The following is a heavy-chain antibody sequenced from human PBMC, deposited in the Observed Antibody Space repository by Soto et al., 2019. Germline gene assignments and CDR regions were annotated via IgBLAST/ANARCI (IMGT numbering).Heavy chain of an antibody. D-gene: IGHD4-17*01. J-gene: IGHJ1*01. Sequence: QITLKESGPTLVTPTQTLTLTCTFSGFSLSTSGVGVVWLRQPPGNDLECLALVYWDDDKRYSPSLKSRLTNTQDTYKNQVVHTMNNMDHVDTATDYCAHFSSRWPLGYWGQGALFTVSS. CDR3: AHFSSRWPLGY. CDR2: VYWDDDK. CDR1: GFSLSTSGVG. V-gene: IGHV2-5*02.